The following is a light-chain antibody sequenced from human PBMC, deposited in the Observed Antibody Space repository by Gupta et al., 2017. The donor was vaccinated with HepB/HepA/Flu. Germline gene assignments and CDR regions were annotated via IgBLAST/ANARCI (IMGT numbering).Light chain of an antibody. V-gene: IGKV3-20*01. Sequence: EIVLTQSPGTLTLSPGERATLSCRASQSVTNSYLAWYQQIAGQAPRLIIYGGSSSATGITDRFSGSGSGRDFTLTSSRPEDEDFEVYYRQQDGSPVTFGGGTRVEIK. CDR1: QSVTNSY. J-gene: IGKJ4*01. CDR2: GGS. CDR3: QQDGSPVT.